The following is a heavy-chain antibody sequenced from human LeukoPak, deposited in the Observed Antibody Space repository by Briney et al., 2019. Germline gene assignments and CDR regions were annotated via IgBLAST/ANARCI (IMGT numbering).Heavy chain of an antibody. D-gene: IGHD5-24*01. CDR3: ARDGYTTHDAFDI. V-gene: IGHV1-46*01. CDR1: GYTFTGYY. Sequence: ASVKVSCKASGYTFTGYYMHWVRQAPGQGLEWTGIINPSGGSTSYAQKLQGRVTMTRDTSTSTVYMELSSLRSEDTAVYYCARDGYTTHDAFDIWGQGTMVTVSS. CDR2: INPSGGST. J-gene: IGHJ3*02.